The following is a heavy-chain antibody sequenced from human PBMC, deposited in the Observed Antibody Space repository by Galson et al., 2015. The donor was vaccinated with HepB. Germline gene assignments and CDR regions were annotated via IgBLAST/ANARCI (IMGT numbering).Heavy chain of an antibody. J-gene: IGHJ5*02. Sequence: SVKVSCKASGYTFTGNYIHWVRQAPGRGFEWMGWINPNSGGTDYSQRFQGRVTMTRDTSISTAYMELNRLRFDDTAIYYCARGVSLMSGPSGWYGGWFDPWGQGTLVTVSS. CDR2: INPNSGGT. D-gene: IGHD6-19*01. CDR1: GYTFTGNY. CDR3: ARGVSLMSGPSGWYGGWFDP. V-gene: IGHV1-2*02.